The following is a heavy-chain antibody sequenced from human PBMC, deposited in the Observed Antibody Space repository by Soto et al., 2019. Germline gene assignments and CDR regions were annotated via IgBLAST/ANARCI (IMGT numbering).Heavy chain of an antibody. CDR2: IIPIFGTA. J-gene: IGHJ6*02. Sequence: QVQLVQSGAEVQKPGSSVKVSCKASGGTFSSYAISWVRQAPGQGLEWMGGIIPIFGTANYAQKFQGRVTITADESTSTAYMELSSLRSEDTAVYYCARSPPQWLEYYYYYGMDVWGQGTTVTVSS. CDR1: GGTFSSYA. CDR3: ARSPPQWLEYYYYYGMDV. D-gene: IGHD6-19*01. V-gene: IGHV1-69*01.